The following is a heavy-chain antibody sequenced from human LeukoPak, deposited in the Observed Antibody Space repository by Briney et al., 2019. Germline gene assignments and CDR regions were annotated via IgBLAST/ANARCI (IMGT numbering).Heavy chain of an antibody. V-gene: IGHV3-21*01. CDR2: ISSSSDYI. J-gene: IGHJ5*02. CDR3: ARGKTSQNIVTRKTYNWFDP. CDR1: GFTFSSYE. Sequence: PGGSLRLSCAASGFTFSSYEMNWVRQAPGKGLEWVSSISSSSDYIYYADSVKGRFTISRDNAKNSLYLQMKGLRAEDTAVYYCARGKTSQNIVTRKTYNWFDPWGQGTLVTVSS. D-gene: IGHD2/OR15-2a*01.